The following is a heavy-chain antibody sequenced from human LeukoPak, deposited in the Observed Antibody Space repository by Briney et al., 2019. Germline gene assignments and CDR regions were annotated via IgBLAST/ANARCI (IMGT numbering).Heavy chain of an antibody. V-gene: IGHV3-53*01. CDR2: IYSGGST. D-gene: IGHD3-22*01. J-gene: IGHJ4*02. Sequence: GGSLRLSCAASGFTVGSNYMSWVRQAPGKGLEWVSVIYSGGSTYYADSVKGRFTISRDNSKNTLYLQMNSLRADDTAVYYCARDYYDTSGYPNWGQGTLVTVSS. CDR3: ARDYYDTSGYPN. CDR1: GFTVGSNY.